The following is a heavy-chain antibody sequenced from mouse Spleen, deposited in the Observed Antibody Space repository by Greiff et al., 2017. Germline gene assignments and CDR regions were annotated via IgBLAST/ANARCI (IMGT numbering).Heavy chain of an antibody. CDR3: ARAYDGYYYFDY. CDR2: IWSDGST. Sequence: VQLQQSGPGLVAPSQSLSITCTVSGFSLTSYGVHWVRQPPGKGLEWLVVIWSDGSTTYNSALKSRLSISKDNSKSQVFLKMNSLQTDDTAMYYCARAYDGYYYFDYWGQGTTLTVSS. V-gene: IGHV2-6*02. D-gene: IGHD2-3*01. J-gene: IGHJ2*01. CDR1: GFSLTSYG.